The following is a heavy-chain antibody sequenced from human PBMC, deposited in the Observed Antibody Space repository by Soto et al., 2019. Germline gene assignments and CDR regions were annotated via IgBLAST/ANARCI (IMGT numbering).Heavy chain of an antibody. CDR2: IYYSGKT. CDR1: GGSISSDDYY. CDR3: AGDRSNSPDYFDY. V-gene: IGHV4-30-4*01. J-gene: IGHJ4*02. Sequence: QVQLQESGPGLVKPSQTLSLTCTVSGGSISSDDYYWTWVRQPPGKGLEWIGFIYYSGKTKYNPSLESRVTISIDTSKNPFSLKLSSVSAADTAVYYCAGDRSNSPDYFDYWGQGTLVTVSS. D-gene: IGHD6-6*01.